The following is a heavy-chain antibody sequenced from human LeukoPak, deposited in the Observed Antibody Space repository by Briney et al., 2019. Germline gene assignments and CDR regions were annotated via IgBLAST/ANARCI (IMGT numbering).Heavy chain of an antibody. J-gene: IGHJ6*03. CDR3: ARDGGLWFGGDYYYYMDV. D-gene: IGHD3-10*01. CDR1: GGTFSSYA. V-gene: IGHV1-69*05. Sequence: SVKVSCKASGGTFSSYAISWVRQAPGQGLEWMGRISPIFGTANYAQKFQGRVTITTDESTSTAYMELSSLRSEDTAVYYCARDGGLWFGGDYYYYMDVWGKGTTVTVSS. CDR2: ISPIFGTA.